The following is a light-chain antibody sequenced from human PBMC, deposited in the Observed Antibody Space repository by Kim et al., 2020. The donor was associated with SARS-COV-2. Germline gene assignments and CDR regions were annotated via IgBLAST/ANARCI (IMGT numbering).Light chain of an antibody. CDR2: DVS. J-gene: IGLJ3*02. V-gene: IGLV2-14*03. CDR1: SSDVGGYNY. CDR3: SSYTSSSTRV. Sequence: QSVLTQPASVSGSPGQSITISCTGTSSDVGGYNYVSWYQQHPGKAPKLMIYDVSNRPSGVSNRFSGSKSGNTASLTISGLQAEDEADYYCSSYTSSSTRVFGGWTQLTVL.